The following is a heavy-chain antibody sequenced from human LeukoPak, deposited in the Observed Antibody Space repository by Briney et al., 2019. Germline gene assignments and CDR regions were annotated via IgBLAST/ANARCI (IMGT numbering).Heavy chain of an antibody. CDR2: ISSSGSTI. V-gene: IGHV3-11*01. CDR3: ARDTTVVTEDAFDI. Sequence: GGSLRLSCAASGFTFSDYYMSWIRQAPGKGLEWVSYISSSGSTIYYADSVKGRFTISRDNAKNSLYLQMNSLRAEDTAVYYCARDTTVVTEDAFDIWGQGTMVTVSS. J-gene: IGHJ3*02. D-gene: IGHD4-23*01. CDR1: GFTFSDYY.